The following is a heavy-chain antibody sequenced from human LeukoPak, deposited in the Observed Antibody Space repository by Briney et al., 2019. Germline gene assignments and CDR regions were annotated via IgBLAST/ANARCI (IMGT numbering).Heavy chain of an antibody. CDR3: ARGQYYVRRYYFDY. Sequence: PSETLSLTXAVYGGSFSGYYWSWIRQPPGKGLEWIGEINHSGSTNYNPSLKSRVTISVDTSKNQFSLKLSSVTAADTAVYYCARGQYYVRRYYFDYWGQGTLVTVSS. CDR2: INHSGST. D-gene: IGHD3-16*01. CDR1: GGSFSGYY. V-gene: IGHV4-34*01. J-gene: IGHJ4*02.